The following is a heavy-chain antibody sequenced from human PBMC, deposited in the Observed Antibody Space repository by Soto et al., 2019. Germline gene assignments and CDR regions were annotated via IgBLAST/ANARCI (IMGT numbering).Heavy chain of an antibody. CDR1: GGSFSGYY. D-gene: IGHD3-16*01. Sequence: SETLSLTCAVYGGSFSGYYWSWIRQPPGKGLEWIGEINHSGSTNYNPSLKSRVTISVDTSKNQFSLKLSSVTAADTAVYYCAPDRGVITVSSKPLGEWFDFWDQGILVSVSS. CDR3: APDRGVITVSSKPLGEWFDF. V-gene: IGHV4-34*01. CDR2: INHSGST. J-gene: IGHJ4*02.